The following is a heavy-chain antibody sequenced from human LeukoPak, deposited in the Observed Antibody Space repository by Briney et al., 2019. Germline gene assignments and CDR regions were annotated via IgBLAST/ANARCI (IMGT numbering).Heavy chain of an antibody. CDR1: GFIFNHYA. Sequence: GGSLTLSCEASGFIFNHYALHWVRQAPHKGLEWVAVIWSDGTNRYYADSVKGPFSIFRDDSQKRVFLQMNSLRAEDTAVYYCVRDAQRGFDYSNSLQYWGQGALVTVSS. CDR3: VRDAQRGFDYSNSLQY. D-gene: IGHD4-11*01. CDR2: IWSDGTNR. J-gene: IGHJ4*02. V-gene: IGHV3-33*01.